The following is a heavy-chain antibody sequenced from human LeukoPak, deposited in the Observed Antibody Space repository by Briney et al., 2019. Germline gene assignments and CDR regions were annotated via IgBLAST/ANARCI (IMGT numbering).Heavy chain of an antibody. CDR1: GFTFSSYA. CDR3: ARGLLWFGEAPSDTYYYYGMDV. D-gene: IGHD3-10*01. V-gene: IGHV3-30-3*01. Sequence: PGGSLRLSCAASGFTFSSYAMHWVRQAPGKGLEWVAVISYDGSNKYYADSVKGRFTISRDNSKNTLYLQMNSLRAEDTAVYYCARGLLWFGEAPSDTYYYYGMDVWGQGTTVTVSS. CDR2: ISYDGSNK. J-gene: IGHJ6*02.